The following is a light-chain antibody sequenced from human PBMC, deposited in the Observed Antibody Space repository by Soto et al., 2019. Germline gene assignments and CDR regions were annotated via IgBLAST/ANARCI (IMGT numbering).Light chain of an antibody. CDR3: QQYNSFQRT. J-gene: IGKJ1*01. CDR1: QSISSW. CDR2: DAS. V-gene: IGKV1-5*01. Sequence: DIQMTQSPSTLSASVGDRVTITCRASQSISSWLAWYQQKPGKAPELLIYDASSLESGVPSRFSGSGSGTEFTLTISSLHPDDFATYYCQQYNSFQRTFGQGTKVE.